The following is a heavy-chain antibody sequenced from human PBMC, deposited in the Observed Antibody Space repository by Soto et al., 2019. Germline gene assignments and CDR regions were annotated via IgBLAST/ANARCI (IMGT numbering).Heavy chain of an antibody. D-gene: IGHD6-13*01. Sequence: QVQLVQSGAEVKKPGASVKLSCKSSEYTFTDYYIHWVRQAPGQGLEWMGLINPSGGSTSYPQKFQGRVTMTRDKSTSTGYMELSSLRSEDTAVYYCANAAYSTSWYDFWGQGTLVTVSS. CDR1: EYTFTDYY. V-gene: IGHV1-46*01. CDR2: INPSGGST. CDR3: ANAAYSTSWYDF. J-gene: IGHJ5*01.